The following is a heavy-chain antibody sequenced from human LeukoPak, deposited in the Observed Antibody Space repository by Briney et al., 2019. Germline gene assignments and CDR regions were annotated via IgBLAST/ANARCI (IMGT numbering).Heavy chain of an antibody. V-gene: IGHV3-30*18. CDR2: ISYDGSNK. Sequence: GRSLRLSCAASGFTFSSYGMHWVRQAPGKGLEWVAVISYDGSNKYYADSVKGRFTISRDNSKNTLYLQMNSLRAEDTAVYYCAKGVLYCSSTSCYLFDYWGQGTLVTVSS. CDR1: GFTFSSYG. J-gene: IGHJ4*02. CDR3: AKGVLYCSSTSCYLFDY. D-gene: IGHD2-2*01.